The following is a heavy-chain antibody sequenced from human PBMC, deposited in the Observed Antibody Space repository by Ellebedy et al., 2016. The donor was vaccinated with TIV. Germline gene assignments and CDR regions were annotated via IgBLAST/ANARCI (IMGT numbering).Heavy chain of an antibody. CDR3: ARVFEGSYYAGVYYYYGMDV. J-gene: IGHJ6*02. CDR2: IYSSGNT. D-gene: IGHD1-26*01. CDR1: GGSISSGEYY. Sequence: SETLSLTCTVSGGSISSGEYYWSWIRQPPGKGLEWIGYIYSSGNTYYNPSLKSRVTIALDTSKNQFSLKLRSVTAADTAVYYCARVFEGSYYAGVYYYYGMDVWGQGTTVTVSS. V-gene: IGHV4-30-4*01.